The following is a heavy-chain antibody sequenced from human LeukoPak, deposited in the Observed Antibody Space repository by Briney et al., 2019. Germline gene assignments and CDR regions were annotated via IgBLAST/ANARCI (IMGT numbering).Heavy chain of an antibody. J-gene: IGHJ3*02. D-gene: IGHD3-22*01. CDR1: GGSISSYY. V-gene: IGHV4-59*01. CDR2: IYYSGST. CDR3: ARDLPEDSGDYFAFDI. Sequence: SETLSLTCTVSGGSISSYYWSWIRQPPGKGLEWIGYIYYSGSTNYNPSLKSRVTISVDTSKNQFSLKLSSVTAADTAVYYCARDLPEDSGDYFAFDIWGQGTMVTVSS.